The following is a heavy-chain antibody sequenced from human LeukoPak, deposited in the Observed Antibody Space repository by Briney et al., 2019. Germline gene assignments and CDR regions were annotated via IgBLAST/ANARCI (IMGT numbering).Heavy chain of an antibody. D-gene: IGHD6-13*01. CDR2: ISYDGSNK. CDR3: ATSPVSSSWYYFDY. J-gene: IGHJ4*02. Sequence: GGSLRLSCAASGFTLSSYGMHWVRQAPGKGLEWVAVISYDGSNKYYADSVKGRFTISRDNSKNTLYLQMNGLRAEDTAVYYCATSPVSSSWYYFDYWGQGTLVTVSS. CDR1: GFTLSSYG. V-gene: IGHV3-30*03.